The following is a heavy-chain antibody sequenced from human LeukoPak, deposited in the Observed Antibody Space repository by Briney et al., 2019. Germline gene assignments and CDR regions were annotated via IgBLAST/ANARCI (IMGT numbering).Heavy chain of an antibody. CDR3: AKKYNTGLDP. J-gene: IGHJ5*02. CDR2: ISGSGGIT. Sequence: GGSLRLSCAASGFTFSNSGMSWVRQAPGKGPEWVSAISGSGGITYYADSVKGRFTISRDNSKNTLYLQMNSLRAEDTAVYYCAKKYNTGLDPWGQGTLVTVSS. V-gene: IGHV3-23*01. D-gene: IGHD1-14*01. CDR1: GFTFSNSG.